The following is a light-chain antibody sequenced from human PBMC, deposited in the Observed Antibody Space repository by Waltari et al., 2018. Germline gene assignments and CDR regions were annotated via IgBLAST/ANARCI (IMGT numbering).Light chain of an antibody. CDR1: SSDVGGYNY. V-gene: IGLV2-14*01. J-gene: IGLJ3*02. CDR2: EVN. Sequence: QSALTQPASVSGSPGQSITISCTGTSSDVGGYNYVSWYQHLPGTAPKVMIYEVNNRPSGVSHLFSGSKPGNTASLTISGLQAEDEADYYCTSPTSSRTWVFGGGTKLTVL. CDR3: TSPTSSRTWV.